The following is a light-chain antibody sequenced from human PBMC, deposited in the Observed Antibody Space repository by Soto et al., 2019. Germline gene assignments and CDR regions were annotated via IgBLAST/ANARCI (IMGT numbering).Light chain of an antibody. CDR3: QQYNDWPLT. CDR1: QSIKSH. J-gene: IGKJ4*01. V-gene: IGKV3D-15*01. Sequence: EIVLTQSPATLSLSPGERATLSCRASQSIKSHLAWFQQKPGQAPRLLMYGVSTRATGMPARFTGSGSGTEFTLIISSLKPEDFATYYCQQYNDWPLTFGGGTKVEI. CDR2: GVS.